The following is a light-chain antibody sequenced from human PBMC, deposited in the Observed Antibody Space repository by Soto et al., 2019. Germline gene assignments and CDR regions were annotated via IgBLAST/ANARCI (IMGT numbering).Light chain of an antibody. CDR1: QGIRND. CDR3: LLYNTYPCT. V-gene: IGKV1-17*01. CDR2: AAS. J-gene: IGKJ1*01. Sequence: DIQMTQSPSSLSASVGDRVTITCRASQGIRNDLDWYQQKPAKAPERLIHAASSLQSGVPSRFSGSGSGTEFTLKNSSMQAAAFATYYCLLYNTYPCTFGQGTKVEIK.